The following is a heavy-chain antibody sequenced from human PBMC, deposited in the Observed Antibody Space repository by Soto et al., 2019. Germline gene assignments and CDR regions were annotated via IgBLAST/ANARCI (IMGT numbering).Heavy chain of an antibody. CDR2: IYYSGST. J-gene: IGHJ4*02. D-gene: IGHD3-3*01. CDR3: ASHLDFMGFWSGYYNYFDY. Sequence: SETLSLTCTVSGGSISSSSYYWGWIRQPPGKGLEWIGSIYYSGSTYYNPSLKSRVTISVDTSKNQFSLKLSSVTAADTAVYYCASHLDFMGFWSGYYNYFDYWGQGTLVTVSS. V-gene: IGHV4-39*01. CDR1: GGSISSSSYY.